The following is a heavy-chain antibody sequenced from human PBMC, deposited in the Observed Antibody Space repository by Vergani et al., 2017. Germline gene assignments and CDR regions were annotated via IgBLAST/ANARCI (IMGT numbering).Heavy chain of an antibody. Sequence: EVQLVESGGGLIQPGGSLRLSCAASGFTVSSHYMTWVRQAPGNGREWGSVIYSGGNTYYAASVKGLFTISRDSSKNTLYLQMTSLRVEDTAVYYCARVTHPVEMAAYFDYWGQGTLVTVST. V-gene: IGHV3-53*01. J-gene: IGHJ4*02. CDR3: ARVTHPVEMAAYFDY. CDR2: IYSGGNT. CDR1: GFTVSSHY. D-gene: IGHD5-24*01.